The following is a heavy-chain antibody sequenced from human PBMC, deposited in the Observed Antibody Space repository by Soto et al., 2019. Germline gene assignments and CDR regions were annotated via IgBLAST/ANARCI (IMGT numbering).Heavy chain of an antibody. J-gene: IGHJ6*02. CDR2: ISGSGGST. CDR1: GFTFSSYA. D-gene: IGHD4-17*01. Sequence: GGSLRLSCAASGFTFSSYAMSWVRQAPGKGLEWVSAISGSGGSTYYADSVKGRFTISRDNSKNTLYLQMNSLRAEDTAVYYCAIADYGDRSRYYYYGMDVWGQGTTVTVSS. V-gene: IGHV3-23*01. CDR3: AIADYGDRSRYYYYGMDV.